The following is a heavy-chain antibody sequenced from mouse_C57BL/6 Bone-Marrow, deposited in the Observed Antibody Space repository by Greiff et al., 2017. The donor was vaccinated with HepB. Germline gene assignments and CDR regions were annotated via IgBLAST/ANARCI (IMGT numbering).Heavy chain of an antibody. D-gene: IGHD4-1*01. V-gene: IGHV2-6*01. CDR3: TSESGTGAMDY. J-gene: IGHJ4*01. CDR1: GFSLTSYG. CDR2: IWGVGST. Sequence: VQLVESGPGLVAPSQSLSITCTVSGFSLTSYGVDWVRQSPGKGLEWLGVIWGVGSTNYNSALKSRLSISKDNSKSQVFLKMNSLQTDDTAMYYCTSESGTGAMDYWGQGTSVTVSS.